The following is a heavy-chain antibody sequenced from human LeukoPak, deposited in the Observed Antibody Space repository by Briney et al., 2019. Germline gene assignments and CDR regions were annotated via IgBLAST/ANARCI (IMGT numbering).Heavy chain of an antibody. J-gene: IGHJ6*02. CDR1: GGSISSYY. D-gene: IGHD3-3*01. CDR3: ARDGRVRSHYYYYGMDV. V-gene: IGHV4-59*01. CDR2: IYYSGST. Sequence: PSETLSLTCTVSGGSISSYYWSWIRQPPGKGLEWIGYIYYSGSTNYNPSLKSRVTISVDTSKNQFSLKLSSVTAADTAVYYCARDGRVRSHYYYYGMDVWGQGTTVTVSS.